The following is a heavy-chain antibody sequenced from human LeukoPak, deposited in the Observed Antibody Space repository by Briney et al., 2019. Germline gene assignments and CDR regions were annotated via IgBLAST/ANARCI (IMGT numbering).Heavy chain of an antibody. D-gene: IGHD3-10*01. V-gene: IGHV3-21*01. Sequence: GGSLRLSCAASGFTFSSYSMNWVRQAPRKGLEWVSSISSSSSYIYYADSVKGRFTISRDNAKDSLYLQMNSLRAEDTAVYYCARAPRYYYGSGSSGDYWGQGTLVTVSS. J-gene: IGHJ4*02. CDR3: ARAPRYYYGSGSSGDY. CDR2: ISSSSSYI. CDR1: GFTFSSYS.